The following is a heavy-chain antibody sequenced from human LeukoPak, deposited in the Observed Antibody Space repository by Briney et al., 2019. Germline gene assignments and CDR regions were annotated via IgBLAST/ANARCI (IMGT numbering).Heavy chain of an antibody. CDR3: ARDNSLQDMAWWFDP. V-gene: IGHV1-46*01. J-gene: IGHJ5*02. CDR2: INPTGTSS. Sequence: ASVKVSCKASGGTFSNYAISWVRQAPGQGLEWVGLINPTGTSSWSAQKFQGRVTLTRDMSTSTDYMELSSLRSEDTAVYYCARDNSLQDMAWWFDPWGQGTLVIVSS. D-gene: IGHD5-24*01. CDR1: GGTFSNYA.